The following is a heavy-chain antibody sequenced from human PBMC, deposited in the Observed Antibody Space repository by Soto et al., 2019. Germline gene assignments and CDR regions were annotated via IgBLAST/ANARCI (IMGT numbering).Heavy chain of an antibody. CDR3: AREGYCSSGSCALYSHDYFGMDV. D-gene: IGHD2-15*01. J-gene: IGHJ6*02. V-gene: IGHV1-18*01. CDR1: GYTFNRYG. Sequence: QVQLVQSGAEVKKPGASVKLSCKASGYTFNRYGISWVRQAPGQGLEWMGWIRGDKEKTNYAKNFQGRVTMTPDTSTAAAYMELRSLTSDDTAVYFCAREGYCSSGSCALYSHDYFGMDVWGQGTTVTVSS. CDR2: IRGDKEKT.